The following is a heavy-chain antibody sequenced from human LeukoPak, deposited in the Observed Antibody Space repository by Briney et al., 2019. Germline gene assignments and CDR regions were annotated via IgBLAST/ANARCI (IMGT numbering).Heavy chain of an antibody. CDR3: VKGHIDGEGYYYFDY. CDR2: TSGSGGRT. V-gene: IGHV3-23*01. J-gene: IGHJ4*02. Sequence: PGGSLRLSCAASGFAFSSYAMNWVRQAPGEGLEWVSSTSGSGGRTYYADSVKGRFTISRDNSKNTLYLQMNSPRAEDTAVYYCVKGHIDGEGYYYFDYWGQGTLVTVSS. CDR1: GFAFSSYA. D-gene: IGHD3-22*01.